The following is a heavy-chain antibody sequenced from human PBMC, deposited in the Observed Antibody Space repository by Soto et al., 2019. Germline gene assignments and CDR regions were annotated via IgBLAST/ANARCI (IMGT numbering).Heavy chain of an antibody. CDR2: IYYSGST. CDR3: ARRWGTTFDY. Sequence: SETLSLTCTVSGGSISSYYWSWIRQPPGKGLEWIGYIYYSGSTNYNSSLKSRVTISVDTSKNQFSLKLSSVTAADTAVYYCARRWGTTFDYWGQGAPVTVSS. J-gene: IGHJ4*02. V-gene: IGHV4-59*08. D-gene: IGHD3-16*01. CDR1: GGSISSYY.